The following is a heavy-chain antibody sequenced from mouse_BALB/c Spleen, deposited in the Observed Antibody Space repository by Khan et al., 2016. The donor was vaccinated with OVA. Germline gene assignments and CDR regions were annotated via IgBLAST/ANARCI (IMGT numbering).Heavy chain of an antibody. V-gene: IGHV3-1*02. J-gene: IGHJ4*01. D-gene: IGHD1-2*01. CDR2: IHYSGST. Sequence: EVQLQESGPDLVKPSQSLSLTCTVTGDSITSGYSWHWIRHFPGNKLEWMGYIHYSGSTNYNPSLKSRISITRDTSKNQFLLQLNSVTTEDTATYECARDYSGYAYARDYWGQGTSVTVSS. CDR1: GDSITSGYS. CDR3: ARDYSGYAYARDY.